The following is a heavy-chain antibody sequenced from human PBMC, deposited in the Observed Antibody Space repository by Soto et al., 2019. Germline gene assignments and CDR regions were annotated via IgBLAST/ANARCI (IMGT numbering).Heavy chain of an antibody. CDR2: INPNSGGT. D-gene: IGHD1-26*01. Sequence: ASVKVSCKASGYTFTGYFMHWVRQAPGQGLEWMGWINPNSGGTSYAQKFQGRVTMTRDTSISTAYMELTRLRSDDTAVYYCARDMHAGFTHYFDPWGQGTLVTVSS. CDR1: GYTFTGYF. CDR3: ARDMHAGFTHYFDP. J-gene: IGHJ5*02. V-gene: IGHV1-2*02.